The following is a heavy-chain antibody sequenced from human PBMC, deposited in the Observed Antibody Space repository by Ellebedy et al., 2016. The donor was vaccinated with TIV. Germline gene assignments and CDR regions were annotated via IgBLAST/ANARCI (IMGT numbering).Heavy chain of an antibody. J-gene: IGHJ6*02. CDR2: NTRDGTST. D-gene: IGHD1-26*01. V-gene: IGHV3-43*02. Sequence: PGGSLRLSCAASGFTFADFAMHRVRQVPGKGLEWVSVNTRDGTSTYYADSVKGRFTISRDNSKNSLYLQMNSLRSEDTAFYYCAKDQIGATSRDPFYGMDDWGPGTTVTVSS. CDR3: AKDQIGATSRDPFYGMDD. CDR1: GFTFADFA.